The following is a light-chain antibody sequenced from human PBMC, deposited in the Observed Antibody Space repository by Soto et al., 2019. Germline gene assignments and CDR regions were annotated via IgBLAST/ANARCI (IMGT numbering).Light chain of an antibody. Sequence: EIVLMQSPGTLSLSPGESATLSCRASETVNSNYLARYQQKPGQAPRLLIYGASSRATGLPYRFSGSGSGTDFTLTISRLEPEDFAVYYCQQYGSSPMYTFGQGTRLEIK. J-gene: IGKJ2*01. CDR3: QQYGSSPMYT. CDR2: GAS. CDR1: ETVNSNY. V-gene: IGKV3-20*01.